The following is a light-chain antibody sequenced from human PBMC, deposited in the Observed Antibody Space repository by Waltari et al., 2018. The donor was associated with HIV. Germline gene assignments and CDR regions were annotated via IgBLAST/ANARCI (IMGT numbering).Light chain of an antibody. CDR2: GNS. J-gene: IGLJ2*01. V-gene: IGLV1-40*01. CDR1: SSTLGPGYD. Sequence: QSVLTQPPSVSGAPRQRVTISCTGISSTLGPGYDVHWYQQLPGTAPKLLIYGNSNRPSGVPDRFSGSKSGTSASLAITGLQAEDEADYYCQSYDSSLSVVFGGGTKLTVL. CDR3: QSYDSSLSVV.